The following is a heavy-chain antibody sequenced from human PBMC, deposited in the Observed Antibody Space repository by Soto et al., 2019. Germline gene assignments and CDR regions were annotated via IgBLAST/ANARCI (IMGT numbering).Heavy chain of an antibody. CDR1: GFSFTSYW. D-gene: IGHD3-10*01. Sequence: GESLKISCKGSGFSFTSYWIGWVRQMPGKGLECMGIIYPRDSDTRYNPSFQGHVTISADKSISTAYLQWSSLKASDTAMYYCARQTGQLLWFGEAPYYYYGMDVWGQGTTVTVSS. CDR2: IYPRDSDT. J-gene: IGHJ6*02. V-gene: IGHV5-51*01. CDR3: ARQTGQLLWFGEAPYYYYGMDV.